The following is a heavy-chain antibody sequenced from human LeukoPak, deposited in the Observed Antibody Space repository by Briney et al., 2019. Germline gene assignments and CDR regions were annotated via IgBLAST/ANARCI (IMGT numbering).Heavy chain of an antibody. CDR1: GGSISNGGYS. D-gene: IGHD6-13*01. V-gene: IGHV4-30-2*01. CDR3: ASYRSSQYFDF. J-gene: IGHJ4*02. CDR2: IYDRGST. Sequence: SETLSLTCAVSGGSISNGGYSWSWIRQPPGKGLGWIGYIYDRGSTYHNPSLRSRLTMSVDRSKNQFSLNLSSVTAADTAVYYCASYRSSQYFDFWGQGTLVTVSS.